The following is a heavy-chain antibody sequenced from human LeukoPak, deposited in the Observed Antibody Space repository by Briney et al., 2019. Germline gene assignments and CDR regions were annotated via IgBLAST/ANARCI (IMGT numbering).Heavy chain of an antibody. J-gene: IGHJ6*02. CDR3: AKKMLPNFYYYAMDV. V-gene: IGHV3-23*01. CDR2: MSGSGAGT. D-gene: IGHD3-10*02. Sequence: QTGGSLRLSCAASGFTLSSYAMSWVRQAPGKGLEWVSAMSGSGAGTYYADSVKGRFTISRDNSKNTLYLQMDSLRAEDTAVYYCAKKMLPNFYYYAMDVWGQGTTVTVSS. CDR1: GFTLSSYA.